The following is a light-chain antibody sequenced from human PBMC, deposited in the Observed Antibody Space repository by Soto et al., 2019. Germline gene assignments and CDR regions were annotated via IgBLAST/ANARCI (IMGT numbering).Light chain of an antibody. CDR1: SSDVGGYNY. CDR2: DVS. J-gene: IGLJ2*01. Sequence: QSALTQPRSVSGSPGQSVTISCTGTSSDVGGYNYVSWYQQHPGKAPKLMIYDVSKRPSGVPDRFSGSKSGNTASLTISGLQXEDEADYYXXXXXXSLFGXGT. V-gene: IGLV2-11*01. CDR3: XXXXXSL.